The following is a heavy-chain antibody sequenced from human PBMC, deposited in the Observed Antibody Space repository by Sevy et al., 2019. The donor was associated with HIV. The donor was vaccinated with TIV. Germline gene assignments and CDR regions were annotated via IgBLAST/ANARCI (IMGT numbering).Heavy chain of an antibody. J-gene: IGHJ4*02. CDR3: ARERIAVAGMGYYFDF. CDR2: IWYDGTNK. D-gene: IGHD6-19*01. CDR1: GFSFSGYG. Sequence: GESLKISCAASGFSFSGYGMHWVRQAPGKGLEWVAVIWYDGTNKEYKDSVNGRYTISRDNSKNTLYLQMNSLRAEDTAVYYCARERIAVAGMGYYFDFWGQGTLVTVSS. V-gene: IGHV3-33*01.